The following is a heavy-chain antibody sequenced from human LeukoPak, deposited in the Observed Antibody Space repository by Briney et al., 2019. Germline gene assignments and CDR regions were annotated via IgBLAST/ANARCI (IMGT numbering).Heavy chain of an antibody. J-gene: IGHJ4*02. V-gene: IGHV3-30-3*01. CDR3: AKDPGGGTVVTPDYFDY. CDR1: GFTFSNHA. CDR2: ISRDGSDK. D-gene: IGHD4-23*01. Sequence: GGSLRLSCTVSGFTFSNHALHWVRQAPGKGLEWVALISRDGSDKHHADSVKGRFTISRDNSKNTLYLQMNSLRAEDTAVYYCAKDPGGGTVVTPDYFDYWGQGTLVTVSS.